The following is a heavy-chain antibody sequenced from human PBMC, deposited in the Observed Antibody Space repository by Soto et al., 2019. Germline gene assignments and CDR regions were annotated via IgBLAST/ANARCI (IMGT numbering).Heavy chain of an antibody. Sequence: ASLKVSCKASGYTFTSYGIIWVRQAPGQGLEWMGWINPHSGATNYAHKFRGRVTMTRDTSIATAYMELTGLRFDDTAVYYCATDLGSGRIPWGQGTRVTVSS. CDR3: ATDLGSGRIP. CDR1: GYTFTSYG. J-gene: IGHJ5*02. V-gene: IGHV1-2*02. D-gene: IGHD6-25*01. CDR2: INPHSGAT.